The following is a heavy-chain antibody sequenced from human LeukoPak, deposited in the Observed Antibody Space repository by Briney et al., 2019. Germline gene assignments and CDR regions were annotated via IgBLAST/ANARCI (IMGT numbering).Heavy chain of an antibody. V-gene: IGHV1-2*02. CDR1: GYTFTGYY. D-gene: IGHD3-10*01. Sequence: ASVKVSCKASGYTFTGYYMHWVRQAPGQGLEWMGWINPNGGGTNYAQKFRGRVTMTRDTSISTAYMELSRLRSDDTAVYYCARATAFLLWFGELMGAFDIWGQGTMVTVSS. CDR3: ARATAFLLWFGELMGAFDI. J-gene: IGHJ3*02. CDR2: INPNGGGT.